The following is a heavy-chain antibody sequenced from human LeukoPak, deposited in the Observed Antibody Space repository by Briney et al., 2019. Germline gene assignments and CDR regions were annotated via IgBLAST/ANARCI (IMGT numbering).Heavy chain of an antibody. CDR2: INPNSGGT. J-gene: IGHJ6*03. V-gene: IGHV1-2*02. CDR3: ASGPKSHYYYYMDV. CDR1: GYTFTGYY. Sequence: GASVKVSCKASGYTFTGYYMHWVRQAPGQGLEWMGWINPNSGGTNYAQKFQGRVTMTRDTSISTAYMELSRLRSDDTAAYYCASGPKSHYYYYMDVWGKGTTVTVSS.